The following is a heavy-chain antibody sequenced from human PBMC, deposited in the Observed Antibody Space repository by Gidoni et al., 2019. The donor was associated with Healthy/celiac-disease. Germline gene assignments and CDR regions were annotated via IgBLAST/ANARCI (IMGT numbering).Heavy chain of an antibody. J-gene: IGHJ1*01. D-gene: IGHD2-15*01. CDR3: ARQGNGYCSGGSCYPAEYFQH. Sequence: QVQLQESGPGLVKPSETLSLTCTVSGGSISRYYWSWIRQPPGKGLEWIGYIYYSGSTNYTPSLKSRVTISVDTSKNQFSLKLRSVTAADTAVYYCARQGNGYCSGGSCYPAEYFQHWGQGTLVTVSS. CDR1: GGSISRYY. V-gene: IGHV4-59*08. CDR2: IYYSGST.